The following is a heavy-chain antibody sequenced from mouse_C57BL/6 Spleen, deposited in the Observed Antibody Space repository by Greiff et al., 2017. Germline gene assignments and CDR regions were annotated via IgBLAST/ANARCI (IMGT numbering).Heavy chain of an antibody. V-gene: IGHV10-1*01. J-gene: IGHJ2*01. CDR1: GFSFNTYA. CDR3: VRERPHYSNYGYYFDY. CDR2: IRSKSNNYAT. Sequence: EVHLVESGGGLVQPKGSLKLSCAASGFSFNTYAMNWVRQAPGKGLEWVARIRSKSNNYATYYADSVKERFTISRDDSESMLYLQMNNLKTEDTAMYYCVRERPHYSNYGYYFDYWGQGTTLTVSS. D-gene: IGHD2-5*01.